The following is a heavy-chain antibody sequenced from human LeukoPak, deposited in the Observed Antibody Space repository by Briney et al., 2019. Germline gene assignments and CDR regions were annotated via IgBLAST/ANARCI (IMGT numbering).Heavy chain of an antibody. CDR1: GGSISHSY. CDR3: ARVVPTAMGWFDP. V-gene: IGHV4-4*07. CDR2: IYTSGST. J-gene: IGHJ5*02. Sequence: PSETLPLTCTVSGGSISHSYWTWIRQPAGKGLEWIGRIYTSGSTNYSPSLKSRVTISIDESKNQFSLKLSSVTAADTAVYYCARVVPTAMGWFDPWGQGTLVTVSS. D-gene: IGHD2-2*01.